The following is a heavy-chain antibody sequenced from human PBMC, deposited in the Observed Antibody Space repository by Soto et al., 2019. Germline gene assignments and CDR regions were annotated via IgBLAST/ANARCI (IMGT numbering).Heavy chain of an antibody. J-gene: IGHJ6*02. CDR2: IYYSGDT. D-gene: IGHD2-15*01. CDR3: ARNQPQRYCSGGTCRPAYGMDV. CDR1: GGSISSDSFY. V-gene: IGHV4-39*01. Sequence: SETLSLTCTVSGGSISSDSFYWAWIRQPPGKGLEWIGIIYYSGDTYYNPSLAGRLTMSVDTSNQFSLTLRSVAAADTALYYCARNQPQRYCSGGTCRPAYGMDVWGQGTTVTVSS.